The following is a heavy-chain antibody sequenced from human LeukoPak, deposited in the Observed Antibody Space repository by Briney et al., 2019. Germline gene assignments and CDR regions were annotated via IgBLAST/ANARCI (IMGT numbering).Heavy chain of an antibody. V-gene: IGHV3-73*01. J-gene: IGHJ4*02. CDR3: SGWDGSYEY. Sequence: PGGSLRLSCAASGFTFSDATIYWVRQVSGKGLEWLGHIRTKANTYATAVAASVKGRSTIARLDSRNTAYLQMNSLKSEDTAVYYCSGWDGSYEYWGQGTLVTVSS. CDR2: IRTKANTYAT. CDR1: GFTFSDAT. D-gene: IGHD3-10*01.